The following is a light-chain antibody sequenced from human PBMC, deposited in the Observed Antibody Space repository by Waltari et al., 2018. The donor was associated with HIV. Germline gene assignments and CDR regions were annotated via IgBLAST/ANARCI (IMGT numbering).Light chain of an antibody. J-gene: IGLJ3*02. CDR2: RNN. Sequence: QSVLTQPPSASGTPGQRVTISCSGSSSHIGSNYIYWYPHLPGTAPKLLIYRNNQRPSGVPDRFSGSKSGTSASLAISGLRSEDEADYSCAAWDDSLSGWVFGGGTKLTVL. CDR3: AAWDDSLSGWV. V-gene: IGLV1-47*01. CDR1: SSHIGSNY.